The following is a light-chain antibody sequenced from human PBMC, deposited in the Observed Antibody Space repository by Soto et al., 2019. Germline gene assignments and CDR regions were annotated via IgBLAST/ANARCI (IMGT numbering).Light chain of an antibody. Sequence: DIQMTQSPSLLSASVGDRVTITCRASETISHFLNWYQQKPGKAPKLLIYAASSLQSGVPSRFSGSGSGTDFTLTISSLQPEDFATYYCQQSYSTPPAFGQGTKVDIK. CDR2: AAS. CDR1: ETISHF. CDR3: QQSYSTPPA. V-gene: IGKV1-39*01. J-gene: IGKJ1*01.